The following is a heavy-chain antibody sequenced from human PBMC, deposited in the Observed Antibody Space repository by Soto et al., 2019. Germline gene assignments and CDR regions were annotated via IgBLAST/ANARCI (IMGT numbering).Heavy chain of an antibody. Sequence: GGSLRLSCAASGFTVSSNYMSWVRQAPGKGLEWVSVIYSGGSTYYADSVKGRFTISRDNSKNTLYLQMNSLRAEDTAVYYCAREFGDGYNYAFDIWGQGTMVTVSS. CDR3: AREFGDGYNYAFDI. D-gene: IGHD5-12*01. V-gene: IGHV3-53*01. CDR2: IYSGGST. J-gene: IGHJ3*02. CDR1: GFTVSSNY.